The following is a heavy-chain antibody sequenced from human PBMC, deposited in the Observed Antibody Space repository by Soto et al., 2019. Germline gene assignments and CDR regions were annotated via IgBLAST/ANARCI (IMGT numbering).Heavy chain of an antibody. J-gene: IGHJ4*02. CDR3: AKDYREQQLAVFDY. CDR1: GFTFDDYA. V-gene: IGHV3-9*01. Sequence: GGSLRLSCAASGFTFDDYAMHWVRQAPGKGLEWVSGISWNSGSIGYADSVKGRFTISRDNAKNSLYLQMNSLRAEDTALYYCAKDYREQQLAVFDYWGQGTLVTVSS. D-gene: IGHD6-13*01. CDR2: ISWNSGSI.